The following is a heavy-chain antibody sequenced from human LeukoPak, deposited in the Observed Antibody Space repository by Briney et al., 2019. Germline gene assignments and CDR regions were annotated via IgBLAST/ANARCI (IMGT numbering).Heavy chain of an antibody. CDR2: IRYDGSNK. J-gene: IGHJ4*02. D-gene: IGHD3-22*01. CDR1: GFTFSSYG. V-gene: IGHV3-30*02. CDR3: AKDPGYYYDSSGLS. Sequence: PGGSLRLSCAASGFTFSSYGMHWVRQAPGKGLEWVAFIRYDGSNKYYADSVKGRFTISRDNSKNTLYLQMNSLRAEDTAVYYCAKDPGYYYDSSGLSWGQGTLVSVSS.